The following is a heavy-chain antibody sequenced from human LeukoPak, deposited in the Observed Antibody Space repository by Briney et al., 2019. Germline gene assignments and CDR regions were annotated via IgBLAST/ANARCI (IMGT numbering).Heavy chain of an antibody. Sequence: SETLSLTCTVSGGSISGYYWSWIRQPPGKGLEWIGYIYYSGSTYYNPSLKSRVTISVDTSKNQFSLKLSSVTAADTAVYYCARGHGVHVPAAKYYFDYWGQGTLVTVSS. CDR1: GGSISGYY. D-gene: IGHD2-2*01. CDR3: ARGHGVHVPAAKYYFDY. CDR2: IYYSGST. J-gene: IGHJ4*02. V-gene: IGHV4-59*12.